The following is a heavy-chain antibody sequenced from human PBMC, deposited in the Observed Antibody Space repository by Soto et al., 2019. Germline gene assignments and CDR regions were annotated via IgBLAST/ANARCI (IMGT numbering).Heavy chain of an antibody. V-gene: IGHV4-4*02. CDR2: IFHSGST. J-gene: IGHJ4*02. CDR3: ARFSIAEVGYFDY. D-gene: IGHD6-13*01. CDR1: GDSITTPYW. Sequence: QVQLQELGPGLVKPSGTLSLTCTVSGDSITTPYWWSWVRQPPGRGLEWIGEIFHSGSTNYSPSLRNRVTISVDKSKNQFSLKLTSVTAADTAMYYCARFSIAEVGYFDYWGLGALVTVSP.